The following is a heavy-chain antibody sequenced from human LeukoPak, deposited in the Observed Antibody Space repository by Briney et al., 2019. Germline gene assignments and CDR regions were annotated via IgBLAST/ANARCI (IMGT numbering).Heavy chain of an antibody. CDR1: GYTFTGYY. Sequence: ASVKVSCKASGYTFTGYYMHWVRQAPGQGLEWMGWINPNSGGTNYAQKFQGRVIMTRDTSISTAYMELSRLRSDDTAVYYCARGILTYYDILTGGFWFDPWGQGTLVTVSS. CDR3: ARGILTYYDILTGGFWFDP. D-gene: IGHD3-9*01. CDR2: INPNSGGT. J-gene: IGHJ5*02. V-gene: IGHV1-2*02.